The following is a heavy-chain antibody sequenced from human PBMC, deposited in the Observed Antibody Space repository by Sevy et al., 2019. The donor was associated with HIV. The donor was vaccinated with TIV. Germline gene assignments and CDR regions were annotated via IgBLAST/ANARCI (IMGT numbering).Heavy chain of an antibody. CDR3: TTQIPHCSSTSCYTFWFDP. J-gene: IGHJ5*02. D-gene: IGHD2-2*02. CDR1: GFTLSNAW. Sequence: GGSLRLSCAASGFTLSNAWMSWVRQAPGKGLEWVGRIKSKTDGGTTDYTAPVKGRFTISRDDSKNTLYLQMNSLKTEDTAVYYCTTQIPHCSSTSCYTFWFDPWGQGALVTVSS. V-gene: IGHV3-15*01. CDR2: IKSKTDGGTT.